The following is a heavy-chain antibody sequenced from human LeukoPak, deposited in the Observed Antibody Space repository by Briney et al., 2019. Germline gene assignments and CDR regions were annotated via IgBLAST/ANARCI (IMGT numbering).Heavy chain of an antibody. J-gene: IGHJ4*02. V-gene: IGHV3-48*01. CDR3: ARVIRAAPGKGYFDY. D-gene: IGHD6-13*01. CDR1: GFSFSTYS. Sequence: GGSLRLSCTASGFSFSTYSMNWVRQAPGKGLEWVSYIVGSSSNIYYADSVKGRFTISRDSSKNTLYLQMNSLRAEDTAIYCCARVIRAAPGKGYFDYWGQGTLVTVSS. CDR2: IVGSSSNI.